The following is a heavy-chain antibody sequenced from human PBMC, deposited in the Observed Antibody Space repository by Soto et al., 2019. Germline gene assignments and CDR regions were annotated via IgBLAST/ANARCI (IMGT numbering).Heavy chain of an antibody. Sequence: GGSLRLSCAASGFTFSSYGMHWVRQAPGKGLEWVAVIWYDGSNKYYADSVKGRFTISRDNSKNTLYLQMNSLRAEDTAVYYCARDLGHFTGGYYYYYGMDVWGQGTTVTVS. V-gene: IGHV3-33*01. CDR3: ARDLGHFTGGYYYYYGMDV. J-gene: IGHJ6*02. D-gene: IGHD3-10*01. CDR2: IWYDGSNK. CDR1: GFTFSSYG.